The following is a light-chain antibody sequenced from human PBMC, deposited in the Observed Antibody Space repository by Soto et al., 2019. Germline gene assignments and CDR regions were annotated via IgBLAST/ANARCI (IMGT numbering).Light chain of an antibody. CDR3: QQRDNWPPTWT. CDR1: QSVSTY. Sequence: EIVLTQSPATLSLSPGERATLSCRASQSVSTYLAWYQQKPGQAPRLLIYHTSNRAAGIPARFSGSGSGTDFTLTISSLEPEDFAVYYCQQRDNWPPTWTFGQGTKVDI. CDR2: HTS. J-gene: IGKJ1*01. V-gene: IGKV3-11*01.